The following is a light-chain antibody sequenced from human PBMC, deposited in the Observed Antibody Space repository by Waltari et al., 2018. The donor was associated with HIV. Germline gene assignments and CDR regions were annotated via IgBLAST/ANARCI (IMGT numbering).Light chain of an antibody. CDR2: DAT. J-gene: IGKJ4*01. Sequence: DIQMTQSPSSLSASAGDRITITCQASQDINKYLNWYQQRPGEAPKLLIYDATNLEIGAPSRFSGSGSGTDFTLTISRLRPDDVATYYCQQYDTLPPTFGGGTNVHMK. CDR1: QDINKY. CDR3: QQYDTLPPT. V-gene: IGKV1-33*01.